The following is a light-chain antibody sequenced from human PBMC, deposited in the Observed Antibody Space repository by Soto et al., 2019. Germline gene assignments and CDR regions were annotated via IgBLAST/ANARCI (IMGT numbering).Light chain of an antibody. CDR2: DAS. Sequence: EIVFTQSPFTLSLSACERSTLSCRATRSVNNFVAWYQQKPGQAPSLLISDASNRATGIPDRFSGSGSGTDFTLTINSLEPEDFAVYFCHQRAGWPPTFGGGTKVDIK. V-gene: IGKV3-11*01. J-gene: IGKJ4*01. CDR3: HQRAGWPPT. CDR1: RSVNNF.